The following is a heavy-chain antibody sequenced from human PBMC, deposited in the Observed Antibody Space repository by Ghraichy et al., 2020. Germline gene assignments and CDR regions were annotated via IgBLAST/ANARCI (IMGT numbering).Heavy chain of an antibody. D-gene: IGHD3-22*01. CDR1: GGSISSGGYY. CDR2: IYYSGST. V-gene: IGHV4-31*03. J-gene: IGHJ4*02. CDR3: ARETRGGYYDSSGYVDY. Sequence: SLNISCTVSGGSISSGGYYWSWIRQHPGKGLEWIGYIYYSGSTYYNPSLKSRVTISVDTSKNQFSLKLSSVTAADTAVYYCARETRGGYYDSSGYVDYWGQGTLVTVSS.